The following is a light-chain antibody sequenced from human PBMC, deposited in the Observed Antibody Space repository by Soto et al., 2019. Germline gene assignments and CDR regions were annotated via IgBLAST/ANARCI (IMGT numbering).Light chain of an antibody. CDR2: QDS. V-gene: IGLV3-1*01. J-gene: IGLJ1*01. CDR1: KLGDKY. CDR3: QAWDSSTVGDV. Sequence: SYELTQPPSVSVSPGQTASITCSGDKLGDKYACWYQQKPGQSPVLVIYQDSKRPSGIPERFSGSNSGNTATLTISGTQAMDEADYYCQAWDSSTVGDVFGTGTKLTVL.